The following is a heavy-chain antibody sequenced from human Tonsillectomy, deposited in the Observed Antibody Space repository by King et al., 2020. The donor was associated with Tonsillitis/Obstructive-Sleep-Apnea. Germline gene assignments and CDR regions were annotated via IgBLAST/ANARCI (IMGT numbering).Heavy chain of an antibody. J-gene: IGHJ4*02. D-gene: IGHD2-8*01. CDR3: AREGVYYSFDY. V-gene: IGHV3-7*03. Sequence: VQLVESGGGLVQPGGSLRLSCAASGFTFSSYWMSWVRQAPGKGLEWVAKIKQDGSGTYCVDSVKGRFTISRDNAKNSLYLQMTSLRAEDTAVYYCAREGVYYSFDYWGQGTLVTVSS. CDR1: GFTFSSYW. CDR2: IKQDGSGT.